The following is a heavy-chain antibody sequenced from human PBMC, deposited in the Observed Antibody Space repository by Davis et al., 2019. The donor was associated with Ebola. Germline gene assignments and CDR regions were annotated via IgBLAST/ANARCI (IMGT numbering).Heavy chain of an antibody. CDR1: GGSISSGGYS. J-gene: IGHJ4*02. Sequence: SETLSLTCTVSGGSISSGGYSWTWIRQHPGKGLEWIGYIYYSGSTYYNPSLKSRVTISVDTSKNQFSLNLTSVTAADTAVYYCEASGIVWGQGTLVTVSS. V-gene: IGHV4-31*03. CDR2: IYYSGST. D-gene: IGHD3-10*01. CDR3: EASGIV.